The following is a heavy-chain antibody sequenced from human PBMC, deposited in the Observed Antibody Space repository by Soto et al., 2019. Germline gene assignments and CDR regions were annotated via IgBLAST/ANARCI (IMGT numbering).Heavy chain of an antibody. V-gene: IGHV4-34*01. CDR3: TRGRPPRY. CDR1: GESFSGYY. CDR2: IDHSGTT. Sequence: SETLSLTCAVYGESFSGYYWSWIRQPPGKGLEWIGDIDHSGTTHYNPSLKNRVTILIDTSKKHFSLNLTSVTAADTAAYFCTRGRPPRYWGQATLVTVSS. J-gene: IGHJ4*02.